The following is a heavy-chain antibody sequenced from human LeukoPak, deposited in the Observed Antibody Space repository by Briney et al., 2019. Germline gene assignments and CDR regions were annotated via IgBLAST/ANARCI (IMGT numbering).Heavy chain of an antibody. V-gene: IGHV1-2*02. CDR2: INPNSGGT. D-gene: IGHD5-12*01. Sequence: DSVKVSCKTSGYTFTGYYIHWVRQAPGQGLEWMGWINPNSGGTNYAQKFQARVTMTRDTSISTAYMQLSRLRYDDTAVYYCARGKDIVQLDYWGQGTLVTVSS. CDR3: ARGKDIVQLDY. CDR1: GYTFTGYY. J-gene: IGHJ4*02.